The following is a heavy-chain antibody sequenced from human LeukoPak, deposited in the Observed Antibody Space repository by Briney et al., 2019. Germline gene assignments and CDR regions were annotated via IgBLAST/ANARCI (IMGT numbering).Heavy chain of an antibody. D-gene: IGHD6-13*01. J-gene: IGHJ4*02. V-gene: IGHV3-30*02. CDR2: IRYDGSNK. Sequence: PGGSLRLSCAASGFTFSSYGMHWVRQAPGKGLEWVAFIRYDGSNKYYADSVKGRFTISRDNSKNTLYLQMNSLRAEDTAVYYCAKVYSSSWYLKYYFDYWGQGTLVTVSS. CDR1: GFTFSSYG. CDR3: AKVYSSSWYLKYYFDY.